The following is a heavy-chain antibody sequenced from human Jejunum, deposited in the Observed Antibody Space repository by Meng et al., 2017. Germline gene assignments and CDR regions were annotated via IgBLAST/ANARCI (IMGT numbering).Heavy chain of an antibody. CDR1: GFTFSTYA. V-gene: IGHV3-23*01. J-gene: IGHJ3*02. D-gene: IGHD2-2*01. Sequence: GGSLRLSCAASGFTFSTYAMNWVRQAPGKGLEWVSSVSDRGNSAYYADSVKGRFTISRDNSKNTLYLQMNSLRVEDTAIYYCAKAPGYCSGSSCYFPTHDAFDIWGQGTMVTVSS. CDR2: VSDRGNSA. CDR3: AKAPGYCSGSSCYFPTHDAFDI.